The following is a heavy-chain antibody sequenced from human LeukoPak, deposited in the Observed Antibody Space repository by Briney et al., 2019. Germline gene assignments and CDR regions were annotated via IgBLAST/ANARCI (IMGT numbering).Heavy chain of an antibody. V-gene: IGHV4-34*01. CDR3: ARTSGSGSYLKKGPFDP. CDR1: GGSFSGYY. Sequence: SETLSLTCAVYGGSFSGYYWSWIRQPPGKGLEWIGEINHSGSTNYNPSLKSRVTISVDTSKNQFSLKLSSVTAADTAVYYCARTSGSGSYLKKGPFDPWGQGTLVTVSS. D-gene: IGHD1-26*01. CDR2: INHSGST. J-gene: IGHJ5*02.